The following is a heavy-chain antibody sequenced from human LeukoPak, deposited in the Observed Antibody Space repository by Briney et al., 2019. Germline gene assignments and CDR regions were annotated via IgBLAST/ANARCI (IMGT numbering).Heavy chain of an antibody. J-gene: IGHJ4*02. CDR1: GFTFSSYA. CDR2: ISYDGSNK. V-gene: IGHV3-30*04. D-gene: IGHD2-15*01. CDR3: ARVGTVGSGPYFDY. Sequence: PGRSLRLSCAASGFTFSSYAMHWVRQAPGKGLEWVAVISYDGSNKYYADSVKGRFTISRDNSKNTLYLQMNSLRAEDTAVYYCARVGTVGSGPYFDYWGQGTLVTVSS.